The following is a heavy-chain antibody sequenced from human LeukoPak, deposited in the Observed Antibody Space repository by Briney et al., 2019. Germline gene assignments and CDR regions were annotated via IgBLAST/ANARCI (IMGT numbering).Heavy chain of an antibody. Sequence: AGGSLRLSCAASGFTFSSCSMNWVRQAPGKGLEWVSSISSSSSYIYYADSVKGRFTISRDNAKNSLYLQMNSLRAEDTAVYYCARLFSGWYGYFDYWGQGTLVTVSS. V-gene: IGHV3-21*01. CDR1: GFTFSSCS. D-gene: IGHD6-19*01. CDR2: ISSSSSYI. CDR3: ARLFSGWYGYFDY. J-gene: IGHJ4*02.